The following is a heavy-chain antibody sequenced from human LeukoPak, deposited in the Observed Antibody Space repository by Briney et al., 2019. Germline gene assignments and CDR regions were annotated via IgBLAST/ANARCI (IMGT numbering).Heavy chain of an antibody. D-gene: IGHD3-10*01. CDR3: AKGAGGSGSYSLAYFDY. CDR2: ISGSGGST. CDR1: GFTFSSYA. V-gene: IGHV3-23*01. J-gene: IGHJ4*02. Sequence: GGSLRLSCAASGFTFSSYAMSWVRQAPGKGLEWVSAISGSGGSTYHADSVKGRFTISRDNSKNTLYLQMNSLRAEDTAVYYCAKGAGGSGSYSLAYFDYWGQGTLVTVSS.